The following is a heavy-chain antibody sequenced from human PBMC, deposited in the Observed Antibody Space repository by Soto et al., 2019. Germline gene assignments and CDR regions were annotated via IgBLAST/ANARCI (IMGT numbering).Heavy chain of an antibody. V-gene: IGHV4-4*02. D-gene: IGHD6-13*01. J-gene: IGHJ4*02. CDR2: IYHSGST. CDR1: GGSISSSNW. Sequence: SETLSLTCAVSGGSISSSNWWSWVRQPPGKGLEWIGEIYHSGSTNYNPSLKSRVTISVDKSKNQFSLKLSSVTAADTAVYYCARAYYSNSWYYFDYWGQGTLVTVSS. CDR3: ARAYYSNSWYYFDY.